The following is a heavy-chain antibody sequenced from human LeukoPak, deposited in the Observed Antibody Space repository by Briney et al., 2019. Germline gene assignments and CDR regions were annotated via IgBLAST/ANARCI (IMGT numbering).Heavy chain of an antibody. CDR2: INHSGST. J-gene: IGHJ6*02. Sequence: SETLSLTCAVYGGSFSGYYWSWIRQPPGKGLEWIGEINHSGSTNYNPSLKSRVTISVDMSKNQFSLKLSSVTAADTAVYYCARRLRFLEWLLENYYYYGMDVWGQGTTVTVSS. D-gene: IGHD3-3*01. CDR1: GGSFSGYY. V-gene: IGHV4-34*01. CDR3: ARRLRFLEWLLENYYYYGMDV.